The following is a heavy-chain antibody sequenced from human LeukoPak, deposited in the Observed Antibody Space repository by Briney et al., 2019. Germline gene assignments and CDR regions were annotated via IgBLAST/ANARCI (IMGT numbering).Heavy chain of an antibody. V-gene: IGHV3-43*01. CDR2: ISWDGSTA. J-gene: IGHJ4*02. CDR3: AKKGVAVTSTGSYFDY. D-gene: IGHD6-19*01. Sequence: GGSLRLSCAACGFNFDDYSMLCVRQPPGKGLEGVSLISWDGSTAYYAHSVKGRFTICSDNSKDSLYLQMNNLRTKDSAFYYCAKKGVAVTSTGSYFDYWGQGTLVTVSS. CDR1: GFNFDDYS.